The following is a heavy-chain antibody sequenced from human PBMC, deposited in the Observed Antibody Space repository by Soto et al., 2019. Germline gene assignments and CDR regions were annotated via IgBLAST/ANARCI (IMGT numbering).Heavy chain of an antibody. CDR2: IIPILGIA. J-gene: IGHJ6*02. CDR1: GGTFSSYT. V-gene: IGHV1-69*02. Sequence: GASVKVSCKASGGTFSSYTISWVRQAPGQGLEWMGRIIPILGIANYAQKFQGRVTITADKSTSTAYMELSSLRSEDTAVYYCASGRYSGYDYGPGYYGMDVWGQGTTVTVSS. D-gene: IGHD5-12*01. CDR3: ASGRYSGYDYGPGYYGMDV.